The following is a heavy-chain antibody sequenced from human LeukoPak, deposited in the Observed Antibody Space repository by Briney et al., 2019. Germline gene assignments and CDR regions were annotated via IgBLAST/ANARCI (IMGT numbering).Heavy chain of an antibody. J-gene: IGHJ4*02. Sequence: GGSLRLSCAASGFTFSSYGMHWVRQAPGKGLEWVSYISSSSRTIYYADSVKGRFTISRDNAKNSLYLQMNSLRAEDTAVYYCARGYSGSPRTSDYWGQGTLVTVSS. D-gene: IGHD1-26*01. CDR1: GFTFSSYG. CDR2: ISSSSRTI. CDR3: ARGYSGSPRTSDY. V-gene: IGHV3-48*01.